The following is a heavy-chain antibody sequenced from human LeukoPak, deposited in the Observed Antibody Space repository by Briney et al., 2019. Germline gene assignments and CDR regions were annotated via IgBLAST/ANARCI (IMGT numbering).Heavy chain of an antibody. CDR3: AKDLGVGSSSFDY. V-gene: IGHV3-21*04. J-gene: IGHJ4*02. Sequence: GGSLRLSCAASGFTFSSYSMNWVRQAPGKGLEWVSSISSSSSYIYYADSVKGRFTISRDNSKNTLYLQMNSLRAEDTAVYYCAKDLGVGSSSFDYWGQGTLVTVSS. CDR2: ISSSSSYI. D-gene: IGHD6-6*01. CDR1: GFTFSSYS.